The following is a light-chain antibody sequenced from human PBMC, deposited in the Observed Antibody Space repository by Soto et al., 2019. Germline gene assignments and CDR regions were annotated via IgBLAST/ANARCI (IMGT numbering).Light chain of an antibody. Sequence: DIQMTQSPSSLSASVGDRVTITCRASQDISKSLGWFQQKPGNAPKSLIYAASSLHSGVPSKFSGSGSGTEFALTISGLQPGDFATYYCRQYKSYPITFGQGTRLEIK. V-gene: IGKV1-16*02. J-gene: IGKJ5*01. CDR2: AAS. CDR1: QDISKS. CDR3: RQYKSYPIT.